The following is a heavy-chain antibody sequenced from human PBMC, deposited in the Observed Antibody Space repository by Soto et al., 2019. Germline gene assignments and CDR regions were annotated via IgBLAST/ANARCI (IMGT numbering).Heavy chain of an antibody. J-gene: IGHJ6*02. CDR3: ARHVPAAGYYYGMDV. D-gene: IGHD2-2*01. V-gene: IGHV1-69*05. CDR2: IIPIFGTA. CDR1: GGTFSSYA. Sequence: QVQLVQSGAEVKKPGSSVKVSCKASGGTFSSYAISWVRQAPGQGLEWMGGIIPIFGTANYAQKFQGRVTXTXXXYXXTAYRELSSLRSEDTAVYYCARHVPAAGYYYGMDVWGQGTTVTVSS.